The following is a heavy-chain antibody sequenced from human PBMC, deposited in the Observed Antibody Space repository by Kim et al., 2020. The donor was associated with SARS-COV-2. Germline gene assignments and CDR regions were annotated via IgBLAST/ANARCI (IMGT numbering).Heavy chain of an antibody. Sequence: SVGSTYYADSVKGRFTISRDNSKNTLYLQMNSLRAEDTAVYYCAKITGAYWGQGTLVTVSS. CDR2: SVGST. J-gene: IGHJ4*02. V-gene: IGHV3-23*01. CDR3: AKITGAY. D-gene: IGHD1-26*01.